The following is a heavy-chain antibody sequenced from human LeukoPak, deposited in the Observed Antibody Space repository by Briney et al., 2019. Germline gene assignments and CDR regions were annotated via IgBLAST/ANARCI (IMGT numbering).Heavy chain of an antibody. CDR3: ARDCSGRDSSGYQDGFDY. V-gene: IGHV1-46*01. CDR1: GYTFTSYY. J-gene: IGHJ4*02. D-gene: IGHD3-22*01. CDR2: INPSGGST. Sequence: ASVKVSCKASGYTFTSYYMHWVRQAPGQGLEWMGIINPSGGSTSYGQKFQGRVTMTRDTSTSTVYMELSSLRSEDTAVYYCARDCSGRDSSGYQDGFDYWGQGTLVTVSS.